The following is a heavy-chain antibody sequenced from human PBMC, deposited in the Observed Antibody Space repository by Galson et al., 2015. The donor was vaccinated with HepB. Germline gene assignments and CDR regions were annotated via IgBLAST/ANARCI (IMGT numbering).Heavy chain of an antibody. CDR2: ISGSGGST. D-gene: IGHD3-22*01. J-gene: IGHJ4*02. CDR1: GFTFSSYA. Sequence: SLRLSCAASGFTFSSYAMSWVRQAPGKGLEWVSAISGSGGSTYYADSVKGRFTISRDNSKNTLYPQMNSLRAQNTAVYYCEKDSAMDYNDSSGASAENYWGQGTLVTVSS. CDR3: EKDSAMDYNDSSGASAENY. V-gene: IGHV3-23*01.